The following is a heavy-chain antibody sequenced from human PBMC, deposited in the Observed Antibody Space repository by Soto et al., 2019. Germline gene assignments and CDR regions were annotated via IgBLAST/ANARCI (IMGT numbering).Heavy chain of an antibody. CDR2: IIHIFGTA. CDR3: AGIPIMTTVTTYFDY. J-gene: IGHJ4*02. Sequence: QVQLVQSGAEVKKPGSSVKVSCKASGGTFSSYALSWVRQAPGQGLEWMRGIIHIFGTANYAQKFQGRVTITADKSTSTAYMELSSLRSEDTAGYYCAGIPIMTTVTTYFDYWGQGTLVTVSS. D-gene: IGHD4-17*01. V-gene: IGHV1-69*06. CDR1: GGTFSSYA.